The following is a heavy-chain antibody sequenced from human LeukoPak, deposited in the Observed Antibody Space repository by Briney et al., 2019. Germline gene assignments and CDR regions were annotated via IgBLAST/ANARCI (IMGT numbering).Heavy chain of an antibody. J-gene: IGHJ2*01. V-gene: IGHV3-48*02. Sequence: GGSLRLSCAASGFTFSSYSMNWVRQAPGKGLEWVSYISSSSSTIYYADSVKGRFTISRDNAKNSLYLQMNSLRDEDTAVYYCARVLDYGDLSSYRYFDLWGRGTLVTVSS. CDR2: ISSSSSTI. CDR3: ARVLDYGDLSSYRYFDL. D-gene: IGHD4-17*01. CDR1: GFTFSSYS.